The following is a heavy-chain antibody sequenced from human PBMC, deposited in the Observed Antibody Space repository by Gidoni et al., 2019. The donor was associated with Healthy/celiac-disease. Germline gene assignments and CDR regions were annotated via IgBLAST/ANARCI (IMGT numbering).Heavy chain of an antibody. D-gene: IGHD3-16*01. J-gene: IGHJ4*02. CDR2: IYYSGST. Sequence: QVQLQESGPGLVKPSETLSLTCTVSGGSISSYYWRWIRQPPGKGLEWIGYIYYSGSTNYNPSLKSRVTISVDTSKNQFSLKLSSVTAADTAVYYWARGVGFGGKYYFDYWGQGTLVTVSS. V-gene: IGHV4-59*01. CDR1: GGSISSYY. CDR3: ARGVGFGGKYYFDY.